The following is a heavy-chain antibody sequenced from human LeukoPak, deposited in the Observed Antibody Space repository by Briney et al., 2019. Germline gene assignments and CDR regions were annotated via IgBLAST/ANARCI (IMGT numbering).Heavy chain of an antibody. CDR3: ARDCCGEWYYFDS. CDR1: GFTFSNYG. Sequence: GGSLRLSCAASGFTFSNYGMHWVRQAPGKGLQWVAVIWYDGSNKYYADSVKGRFTISRDNSKNTLYLQMNSLRTDDTAVYYCARDCCGEWYYFDSWGQGTLVTVSS. D-gene: IGHD3-10*01. V-gene: IGHV3-30*06. J-gene: IGHJ4*02. CDR2: IWYDGSNK.